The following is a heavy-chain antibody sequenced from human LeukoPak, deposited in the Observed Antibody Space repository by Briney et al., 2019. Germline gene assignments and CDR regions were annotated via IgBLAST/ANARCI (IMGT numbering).Heavy chain of an antibody. Sequence: SETLSLTCAVYGGSFSGYYWSWIRQPPGKGLEWIGEINHSGSTNYNPSLKSRVTISVDTSKNQFSLKLSSVTAADTALYYCARPSLDYGGIDAFDFWGQGTLVTVSS. J-gene: IGHJ3*01. V-gene: IGHV4-34*01. D-gene: IGHD4-23*01. CDR2: INHSGST. CDR3: ARPSLDYGGIDAFDF. CDR1: GGSFSGYY.